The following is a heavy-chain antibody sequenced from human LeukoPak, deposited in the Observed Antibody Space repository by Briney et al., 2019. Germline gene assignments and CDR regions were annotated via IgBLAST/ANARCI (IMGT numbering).Heavy chain of an antibody. CDR1: GGSISSGGYY. V-gene: IGHV4-31*03. CDR3: ASRVRYFDWFGPHDC. Sequence: PSKTLSLTCTVSGGSISSGGYYWSWIRQHPGKGLEWIGYIYYSGSTYYNPSLKSRVTISVDTSKNQFSLKLSSVTAADTAVYYCASRVRYFDWFGPHDCWGQGTLVTVSS. CDR2: IYYSGST. D-gene: IGHD3-9*01. J-gene: IGHJ4*02.